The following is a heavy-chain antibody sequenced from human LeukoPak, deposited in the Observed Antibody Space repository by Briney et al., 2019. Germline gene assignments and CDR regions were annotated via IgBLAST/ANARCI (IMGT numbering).Heavy chain of an antibody. CDR2: IYTSGST. J-gene: IGHJ4*02. Sequence: SETLSLTCTVSGGSISSYYWSWIRQPAGNGLEWIGRIYTSGSTNYNPSLKSRVTMSVDTSKNQFSLKLSSVTAADTAVYYCARGRAYDSSGYYGYYFDHWGQGTLVTVSS. CDR1: GGSISSYY. D-gene: IGHD3-22*01. CDR3: ARGRAYDSSGYYGYYFDH. V-gene: IGHV4-4*07.